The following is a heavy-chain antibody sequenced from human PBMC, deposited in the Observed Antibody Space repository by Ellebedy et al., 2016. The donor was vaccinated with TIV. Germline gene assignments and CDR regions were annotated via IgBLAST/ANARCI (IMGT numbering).Heavy chain of an antibody. Sequence: SETLSLTCSVTGGSVTSGTFYWSWIRQPPGKGLEWIGYIYYSGTTNYNPSLKSRVTISVDTSKNPFSLKLTSVTAADTAVYYCATSQQVVRSDAFDVWGQGALVTVSS. CDR1: GGSVTSGTFY. V-gene: IGHV4-61*01. CDR2: IYYSGTT. J-gene: IGHJ3*01. D-gene: IGHD6-13*01. CDR3: ATSQQVVRSDAFDV.